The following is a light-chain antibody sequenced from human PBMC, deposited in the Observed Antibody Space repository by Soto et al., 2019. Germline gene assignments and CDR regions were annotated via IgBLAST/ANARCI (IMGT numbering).Light chain of an antibody. Sequence: EIVLTQSPSTLSLSPGQRATLSCRASQSVNSNYLAWYQQKPGQAPRLLIYGASSRATDIPDRFSGSGSVTDFTLTISRLQLDDFAVYFCQLYGSAVWTFGQGTKVEIK. CDR3: QLYGSAVWT. J-gene: IGKJ1*01. CDR2: GAS. V-gene: IGKV3-20*01. CDR1: QSVNSNY.